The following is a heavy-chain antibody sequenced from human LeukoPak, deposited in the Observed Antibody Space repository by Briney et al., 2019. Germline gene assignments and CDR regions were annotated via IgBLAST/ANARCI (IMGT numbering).Heavy chain of an antibody. V-gene: IGHV4-59*01. J-gene: IGHJ4*02. Sequence: TGGSLRLSCAASGFTFATYAMSWVRQPPGKGLQWIGYIYYTGSINYNPSLKSRVTISVDTSKNQFSLRLSSVTAADTAVYYCARALGSVGYVYFDYWGQGTLVTVSS. CDR2: IYYTGSI. D-gene: IGHD5-12*01. CDR1: GFTFATYA. CDR3: ARALGSVGYVYFDY.